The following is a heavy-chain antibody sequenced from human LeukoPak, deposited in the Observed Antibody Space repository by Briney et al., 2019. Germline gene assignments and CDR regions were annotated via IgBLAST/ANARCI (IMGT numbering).Heavy chain of an antibody. Sequence: SETLSLTCTVSGGSISSYYWSWIRQPPGKGLEWIGYIYYSGSTNYNPSPKSRVTISVDTSKNQFSLKLSSVTAADTAVFYCARDRSTFWFDPWGQGTLVTVS. J-gene: IGHJ5*02. D-gene: IGHD3-16*01. CDR2: IYYSGST. CDR3: ARDRSTFWFDP. CDR1: GGSISSYY. V-gene: IGHV4-59*01.